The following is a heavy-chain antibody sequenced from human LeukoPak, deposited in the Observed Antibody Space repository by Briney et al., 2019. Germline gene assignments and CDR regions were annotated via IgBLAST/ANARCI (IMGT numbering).Heavy chain of an antibody. V-gene: IGHV3-15*01. CDR2: IKSKTDGGTT. D-gene: IGHD2-2*01. CDR1: GFTFSNAW. CDR3: TTQYCSSTSCYVYDY. Sequence: PGGALRLSCAASGFTFSNAWMSWVRQAPGKGLEGVGRIKSKTDGGTTDYAAPVKGRSTISRDDSKNTLYLQMNSLKTEDTAVYYCTTQYCSSTSCYVYDYWGQGPLVTVSS. J-gene: IGHJ4*02.